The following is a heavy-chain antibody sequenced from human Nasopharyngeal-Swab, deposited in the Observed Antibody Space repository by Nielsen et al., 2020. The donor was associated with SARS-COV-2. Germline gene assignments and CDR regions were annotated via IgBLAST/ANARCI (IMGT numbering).Heavy chain of an antibody. Sequence: ASVKVSCKASGYTFTSYALSWLRQAPGQGPEWLGWINANNGNPIYAPGFTGRFVFSVDTSVNTAYLQISSLKAEDTAVYYCAVHVAGDRPPLDPWGQGTLVTVSS. V-gene: IGHV7-4-1*02. CDR3: AVHVAGDRPPLDP. J-gene: IGHJ5*02. CDR2: INANNGNP. CDR1: GYTFTSYA. D-gene: IGHD6-19*01.